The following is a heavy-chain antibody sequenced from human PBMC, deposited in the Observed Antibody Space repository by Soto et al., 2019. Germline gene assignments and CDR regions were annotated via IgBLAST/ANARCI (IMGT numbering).Heavy chain of an antibody. V-gene: IGHV4-4*07. CDR1: GGSISGHY. D-gene: IGHD1-1*01. CDR2: IYPSGRT. J-gene: IGHJ4*02. CDR3: AREWSYHVNEF. Sequence: SETLSLTCTDSGGSISGHYWSWIRQSAGKGLEWIERIYPSGRTDYNPSLNSRVTMSLDMSKNQFSLDLTSVTAADTAVYFCAREWSYHVNEFWGRGTLVTVCS.